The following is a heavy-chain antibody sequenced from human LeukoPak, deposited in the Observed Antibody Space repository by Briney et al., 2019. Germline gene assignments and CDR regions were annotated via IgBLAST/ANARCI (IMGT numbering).Heavy chain of an antibody. CDR1: GGSISSLY. CDR2: IHYSGST. J-gene: IGHJ3*02. V-gene: IGHV4-59*11. CDR3: ARDLGATINAFDI. Sequence: KSSETLPLTCTVSGGSISSLYWSWIRQPPGKGLEWIGYIHYSGSTNYNPSLTSRLTISVDNSKNQFSLKLSSVTAADTAVYYCARDLGATINAFDIWGQGTMVTVPS. D-gene: IGHD1-26*01.